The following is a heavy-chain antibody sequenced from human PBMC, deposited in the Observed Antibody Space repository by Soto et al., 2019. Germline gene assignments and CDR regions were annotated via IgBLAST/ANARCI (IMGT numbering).Heavy chain of an antibody. V-gene: IGHV4-4*07. Sequence: SETLSLTCTVSGGSISSYYWSWIRQPAGEGLEWIGRIYTSGSTNYNPSLKSRVTMSVDTSKNQFSLKLSSVTAADTAVYYCARFTYDSSGYWWFDPWGQGTLVTVSS. J-gene: IGHJ5*02. D-gene: IGHD3-22*01. CDR2: IYTSGST. CDR1: GGSISSYY. CDR3: ARFTYDSSGYWWFDP.